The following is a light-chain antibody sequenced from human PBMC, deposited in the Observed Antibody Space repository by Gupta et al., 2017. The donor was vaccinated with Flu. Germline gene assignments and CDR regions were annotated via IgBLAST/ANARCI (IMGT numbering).Light chain of an antibody. Sequence: SYELTQPPSVSVSPGQTVRITCSGDILGNKNACWYQQRPGHSPVLVIYEDNKRPSGIPERFSGSNSGNTATLTISGTQAVDEADYYCQAGDSRSSFVFGAGTQVTVL. CDR1: ILGNKN. V-gene: IGLV3-1*01. CDR2: EDN. J-gene: IGLJ1*01. CDR3: QAGDSRSSFV.